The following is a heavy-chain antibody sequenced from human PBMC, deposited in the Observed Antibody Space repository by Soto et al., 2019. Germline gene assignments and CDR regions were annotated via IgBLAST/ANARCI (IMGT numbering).Heavy chain of an antibody. V-gene: IGHV1-18*01. D-gene: IGHD2-8*01. CDR3: ARVRTKPPNYCSSDVCYPHPHFLDY. Sequence: ASVKVSCKASGYTFTNFGVTWVRRAPGQGLEWMGWISAYTDTPNYAQKFQGRVTMTIDTSTSTAYMDLRSLTSDDAAVYYCARVRTKPPNYCSSDVCYPHPHFLDYWGQGALVTVSS. CDR2: ISAYTDTP. CDR1: GYTFTNFG. J-gene: IGHJ4*02.